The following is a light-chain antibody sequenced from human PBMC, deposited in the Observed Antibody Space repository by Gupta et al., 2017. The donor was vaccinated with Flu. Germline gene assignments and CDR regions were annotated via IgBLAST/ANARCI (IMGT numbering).Light chain of an antibody. V-gene: IGLV1-40*01. CDR1: SSNIGTVYD. J-gene: IGLJ1*01. Sequence: QSVLTQPPSVSGAPGQRITISCTGSSSNIGTVYDVHWYQQLPGTAPKLLIHGNNNRPSGVPDRFSGSKSGTSASLAITGLQAEDEADYYCQSYDSSLIGYVFGTGTRVTVL. CDR3: QSYDSSLIGYV. CDR2: GNN.